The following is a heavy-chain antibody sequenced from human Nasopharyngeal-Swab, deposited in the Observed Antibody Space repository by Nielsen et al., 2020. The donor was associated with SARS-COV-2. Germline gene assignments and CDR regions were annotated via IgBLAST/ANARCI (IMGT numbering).Heavy chain of an antibody. D-gene: IGHD3-22*01. Sequence: WIRQPPGKGLAWVSYISSSSSTIYYADSVKGRFTISRDNAKNSLYLQMNSLRAEDTAVYYCARALHIYYYDSSGYFGDAFDTGGQGTMVTVS. CDR3: ARALHIYYYDSSGYFGDAFDT. J-gene: IGHJ3*02. V-gene: IGHV3-48*01. CDR2: ISSSSSTI.